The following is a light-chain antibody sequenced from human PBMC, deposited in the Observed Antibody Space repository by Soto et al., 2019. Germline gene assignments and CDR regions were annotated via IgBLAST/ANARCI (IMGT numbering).Light chain of an antibody. J-gene: IGKJ1*01. CDR3: QQRTNSPPWT. CDR2: GVS. CDR1: QNISTY. Sequence: EIVLTQSPATLSLSPGEGASLSCRASQNISTYLAWYQQRPGQVPRLLIYGVSKRAPAIPPRFSGSGSGTDVTLSVSGLETADFATYYCQQRTNSPPWTFGQGTRVELK. V-gene: IGKV3-11*01.